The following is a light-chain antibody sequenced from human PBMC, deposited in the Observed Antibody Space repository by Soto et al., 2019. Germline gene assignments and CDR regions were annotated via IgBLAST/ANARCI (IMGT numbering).Light chain of an antibody. V-gene: IGKV3-15*01. CDR1: QSVSSY. CDR3: QQYNTWPLT. CDR2: GAS. Sequence: EIVLTQSPATLSLSPGERATLSCRASQSVSSYLAWYQQKPGQAPRLLIYGASTRATGIPARFSGSGYETEFTLTISSLQSEDFAVYYCQQYNTWPLTFGGGTKVDIK. J-gene: IGKJ4*01.